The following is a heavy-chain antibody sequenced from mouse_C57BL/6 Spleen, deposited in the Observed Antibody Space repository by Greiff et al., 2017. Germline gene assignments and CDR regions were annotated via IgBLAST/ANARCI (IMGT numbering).Heavy chain of an antibody. D-gene: IGHD2-5*01. CDR2: IYPGDGDT. CDR3: ARSGYYSNYVDYAMDY. Sequence: QVQLKESGPELVKPGASVKISCKASGYAFSSSWMNWVKQRPGKGLEWIGRIYPGDGDTNYNGKFKGKATLTADKSSSTAYMQLSSLTSEDSAVYFCARSGYYSNYVDYAMDYWGQGTSVTVSS. V-gene: IGHV1-82*01. J-gene: IGHJ4*01. CDR1: GYAFSSSW.